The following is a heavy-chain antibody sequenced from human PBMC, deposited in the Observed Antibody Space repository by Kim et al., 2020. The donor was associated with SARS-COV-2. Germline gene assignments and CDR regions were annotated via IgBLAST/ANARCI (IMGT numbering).Heavy chain of an antibody. CDR1: GFTLSNNV. J-gene: IGHJ4*01. CDR3: AKDRGGSDGPCFDS. V-gene: IGHV3-23*01. Sequence: GGSLRLSCAASGFTLSNNVMSWVRQAPGRGLEWVSTIRSRASAETTYYADSVNGRFTISRDISTNTLYLELNSLRADDTALYYCAKDRGGSDGPCFDSSG. D-gene: IGHD3-10*01. CDR2: IRSRASAETT.